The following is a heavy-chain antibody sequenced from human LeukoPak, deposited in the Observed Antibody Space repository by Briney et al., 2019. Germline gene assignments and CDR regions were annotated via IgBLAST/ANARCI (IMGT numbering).Heavy chain of an antibody. V-gene: IGHV1-69*13. CDR2: IIPIFGTA. CDR3: ARRDYGDLTNWFDP. J-gene: IGHJ5*02. D-gene: IGHD4-17*01. Sequence: SVKVSCKASGGTFSSYAISWVRQAPGQGLEWMGGIIPIFGTANYAQKFQGRVTITADESTSTAYMELSSLRSEDTAVYYCARRDYGDLTNWFDPWGQGTLVTVSS. CDR1: GGTFSSYA.